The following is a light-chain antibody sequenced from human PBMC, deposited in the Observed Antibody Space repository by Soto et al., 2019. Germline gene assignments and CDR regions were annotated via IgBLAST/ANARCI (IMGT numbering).Light chain of an antibody. CDR1: QRVSSN. V-gene: IGKV3-15*01. CDR3: QHYNNWPQT. CDR2: GAS. J-gene: IGKJ1*01. Sequence: EIVMTQSPTTLSVSPRERATLSCRASQRVSSNLAWYQQKPGQAPRLLIYGASTRATGIPARFSGSGSGTEFTLTISSLQSEDFAVYYCQHYNNWPQTFGQGTKVEIK.